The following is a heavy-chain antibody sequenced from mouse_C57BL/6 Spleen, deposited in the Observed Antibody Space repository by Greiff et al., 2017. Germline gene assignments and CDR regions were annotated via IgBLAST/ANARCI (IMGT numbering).Heavy chain of an antibody. J-gene: IGHJ2*01. V-gene: IGHV1-80*01. D-gene: IGHD2-10*02. Sequence: LQESGAELVKPGASVKISCKASGYAFSSYWMNWVKQRPGKGLEWIGQIYPGDGDTNYNGKFKGKATLTADKSSSTAYMQLSSLTSEDSAVYFCARVGYGNYVGYYFDYWGQGTTLTVSS. CDR1: GYAFSSYW. CDR3: ARVGYGNYVGYYFDY. CDR2: IYPGDGDT.